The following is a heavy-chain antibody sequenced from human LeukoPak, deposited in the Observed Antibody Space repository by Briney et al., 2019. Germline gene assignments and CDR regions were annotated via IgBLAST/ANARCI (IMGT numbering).Heavy chain of an antibody. D-gene: IGHD6-13*01. V-gene: IGHV1-45*02. CDR3: AITFIAAAGTGDDAFDI. CDR2: ITPFNGNT. Sequence: ASVKVSCKASGYTFTYRYLHWVRQAPGQALEWMGWITPFNGNTNYAQKFQDRVTITRDGSMSTAYMELSSLTSEDTAMYYCAITFIAAAGTGDDAFDIWGQGTMVTVSS. J-gene: IGHJ3*02. CDR1: GYTFTYRY.